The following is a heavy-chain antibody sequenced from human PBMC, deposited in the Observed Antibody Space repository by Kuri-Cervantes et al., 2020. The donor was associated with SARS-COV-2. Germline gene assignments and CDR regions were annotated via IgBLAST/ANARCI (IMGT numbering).Heavy chain of an antibody. Sequence: GESLKISCAASGFTFDDYAMHWVRQAPGKGLEWVSLISWDGGSTYYADSVKGRFTISRDNGKNSLYLQMNSLRAEDTAVYYCATADPFSDAFDIWGQGTMVTVSS. CDR1: GFTFDDYA. CDR2: ISWDGGST. CDR3: ATADPFSDAFDI. D-gene: IGHD3-3*02. J-gene: IGHJ3*02. V-gene: IGHV3-43D*03.